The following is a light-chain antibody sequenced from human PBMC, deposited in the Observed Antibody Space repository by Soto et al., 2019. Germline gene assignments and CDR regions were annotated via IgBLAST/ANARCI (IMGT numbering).Light chain of an antibody. CDR3: KQNNSYWWK. CDR1: QRISSW. Sequence: DIQMTQSPSTLSASVGDRDTITCRASQRISSWLAWYQQKPGKAPKLLIYDASSLESGVPSRFSGSGSGTEFTLTISSLQPDDFATYYGKQNNSYWWKFAQGTK. V-gene: IGKV1-5*01. J-gene: IGKJ1*01. CDR2: DAS.